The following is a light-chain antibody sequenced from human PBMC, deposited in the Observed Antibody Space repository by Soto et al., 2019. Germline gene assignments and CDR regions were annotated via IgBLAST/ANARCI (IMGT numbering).Light chain of an antibody. CDR1: RSISTN. CDR2: EAS. CDR3: QQYNDWRT. Sequence: ETVMTQSPVTLSVSPGERATLSCRASRSISTNVAWYQQKSGQVPRLLIYEASTRATGIPARFSGSGSGTEFTLTISSLQSEDSAVYYCQQYNDWRTFGQGTKLEIK. J-gene: IGKJ2*01. V-gene: IGKV3-15*01.